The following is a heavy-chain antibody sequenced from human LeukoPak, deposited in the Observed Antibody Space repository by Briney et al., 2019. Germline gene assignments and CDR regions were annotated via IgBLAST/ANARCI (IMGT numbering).Heavy chain of an antibody. CDR1: GGTFSSYA. J-gene: IGHJ4*02. Sequence: ASVKVSCKASGGTFSSYAISWVRQAPGQGLEWMGRIIPILGIANYAQKFQGRVTITADKSTSTAYMELSSLRSEDTAVHYCARVQFYGSGSYYRARDDYWGQGTLVTVSS. CDR3: ARVQFYGSGSYYRARDDY. V-gene: IGHV1-69*04. D-gene: IGHD3-10*01. CDR2: IIPILGIA.